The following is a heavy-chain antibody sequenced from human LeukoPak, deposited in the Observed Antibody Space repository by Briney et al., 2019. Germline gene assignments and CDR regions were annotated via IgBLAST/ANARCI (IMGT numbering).Heavy chain of an antibody. CDR2: INHSGST. V-gene: IGHV4-34*01. CDR1: GGSFSGYY. CDR3: ARGYSSSWYVNY. Sequence: SQTLSLTCAVYGGSFSGYYWSWIRQPPGKGLEWIGEINHSGSTNYNPSLKSRVTISVDTSKNQFSLKLSSVTAADTAVYYCARGYSSSWYVNYWGQGTLVTVSS. D-gene: IGHD6-13*01. J-gene: IGHJ4*02.